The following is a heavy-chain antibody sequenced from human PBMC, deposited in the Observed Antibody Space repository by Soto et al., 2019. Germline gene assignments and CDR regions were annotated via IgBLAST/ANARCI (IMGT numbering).Heavy chain of an antibody. CDR3: ARGYDYYYYYYMDV. V-gene: IGHV1-8*01. D-gene: IGHD3-10*01. CDR2: MNPNSGNT. J-gene: IGHJ6*03. CDR1: GYTFTSYD. Sequence: ASVKVSCKASGYTFTSYDINWVRQATGQGLEWMGWMNPNSGNTGYAQKFQGRVTMTRNTSISTAYMELSSLRSEDTAVYYCARGYDYYYYYYMDVWGKGTTVTGSS.